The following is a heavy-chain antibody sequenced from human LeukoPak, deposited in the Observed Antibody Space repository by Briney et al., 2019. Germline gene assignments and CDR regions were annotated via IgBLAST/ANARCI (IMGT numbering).Heavy chain of an antibody. J-gene: IGHJ6*02. CDR2: ISGSGGST. Sequence: TGGSLRLSCAASGFTFSSYAMSWVRQAPGKGLEWVSAISGSGGSTYYADSVKGQFTISRDNSKNTLYLQMNSLRAEDTAVYYCAKDLASQLGRGFYYYYGMDVWGQGTTVTVSS. CDR1: GFTFSSYA. CDR3: AKDLASQLGRGFYYYYGMDV. V-gene: IGHV3-23*01. D-gene: IGHD6-6*01.